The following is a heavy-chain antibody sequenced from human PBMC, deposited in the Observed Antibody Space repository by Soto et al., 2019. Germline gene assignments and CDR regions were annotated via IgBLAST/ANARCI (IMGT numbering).Heavy chain of an antibody. V-gene: IGHV4-61*01. D-gene: IGHD3-16*01. J-gene: IGHJ4*02. Sequence: QVQLQESGPGLVKPSETLSLTCTVSDGSVNSGNYYWSWIRQPPGKGLEWIGHIYYIGSTNYNPSLKSRVTISVDTSKSQFYLKVTSVTAADTAVYFCAREEKQLSRYGGDFDYWGQGILVTVSS. CDR1: DGSVNSGNYY. CDR2: IYYIGST. CDR3: AREEKQLSRYGGDFDY.